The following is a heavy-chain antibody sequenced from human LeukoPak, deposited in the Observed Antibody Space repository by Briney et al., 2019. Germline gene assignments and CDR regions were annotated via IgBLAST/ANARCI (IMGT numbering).Heavy chain of an antibody. D-gene: IGHD2-21*02. Sequence: ASVKVSCKASGYTFTRYYIHWVRQTPGQGPEWMGWVATNSGATGYSQKLQGRVTMTRDTSITTAYMELRGLISDDTAVYYCAISVAVPATPNFDYWGQGTQVTVSS. CDR3: AISVAVPATPNFDY. CDR1: GYTFTRYY. V-gene: IGHV1-2*02. CDR2: VATNSGAT. J-gene: IGHJ4*02.